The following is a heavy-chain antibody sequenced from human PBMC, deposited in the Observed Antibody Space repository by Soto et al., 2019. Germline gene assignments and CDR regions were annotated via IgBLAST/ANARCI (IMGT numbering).Heavy chain of an antibody. CDR1: GGSVSSGSYY. CDR2: IYYSGST. Sequence: PSETLSLTCTVSGGSVSSGSYYWSWIRQPPGKGLEWIGYIYYSGSTNYNPSLKSRVTISVDTSKNQFSLKLGSVTAADTAVYYCARWGGDYDSSGYWDYFDYWGQGTLVTVSS. CDR3: ARWGGDYDSSGYWDYFDY. V-gene: IGHV4-61*01. D-gene: IGHD3-22*01. J-gene: IGHJ4*02.